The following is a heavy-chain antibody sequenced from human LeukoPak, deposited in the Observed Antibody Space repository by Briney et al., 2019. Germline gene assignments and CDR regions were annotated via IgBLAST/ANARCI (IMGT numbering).Heavy chain of an antibody. J-gene: IGHJ5*02. Sequence: SQTLSLTCTVSGGSISSGGYYWSWIRQHPGKGLEWIGYIYYSGSTYYNPSLKSRVTISVDTSKNQFSLKLSSVTAADTAVYYCARDRTVGYCSGGSCYSSWFDPWGQGTLVTVSS. CDR1: GGSISSGGYY. D-gene: IGHD2-15*01. CDR3: ARDRTVGYCSGGSCYSSWFDP. CDR2: IYYSGST. V-gene: IGHV4-31*03.